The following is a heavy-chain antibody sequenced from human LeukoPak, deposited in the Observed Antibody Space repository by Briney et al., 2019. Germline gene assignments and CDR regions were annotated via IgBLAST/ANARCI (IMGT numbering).Heavy chain of an antibody. Sequence: PGGSLRLSCAASGFSFSSHAMSWVRQPPGKGLEWVSAISNGNTYYADSVRGRFTISRDDSKNTVYLQINSLRDEDTALYYCVREAGYCASVCLKSNWFDPWGQGTLVTVSS. J-gene: IGHJ5*02. CDR3: VREAGYCASVCLKSNWFDP. CDR2: ISNGNT. D-gene: IGHD2-21*02. CDR1: GFSFSSHA. V-gene: IGHV3-23*01.